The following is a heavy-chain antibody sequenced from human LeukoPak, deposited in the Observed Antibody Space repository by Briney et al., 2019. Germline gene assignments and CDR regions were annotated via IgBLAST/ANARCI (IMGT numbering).Heavy chain of an antibody. V-gene: IGHV2-5*01. J-gene: IGHJ4*02. CDR3: AHRLPAGVDYYDSSGYYYRGSYFDY. CDR1: GFSLSTSGVG. CDR2: IYWNDDK. Sequence: SGPTLVNPTQTLTLTCTFSGFSLSTSGVGVGWIRQPPGKALEWLALIYWNDDKRYSPSLKSRLTITKDTSKNQVVLTMTNMDPVDTATYYYAHRLPAGVDYYDSSGYYYRGSYFDYWGQGTLVTVSS. D-gene: IGHD3-22*01.